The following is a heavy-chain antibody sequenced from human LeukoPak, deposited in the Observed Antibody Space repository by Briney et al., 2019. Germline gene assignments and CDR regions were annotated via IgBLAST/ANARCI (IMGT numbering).Heavy chain of an antibody. CDR2: NYYSGST. V-gene: IGHV4-59*01. CDR1: GGSISSYY. Sequence: PPETLSLTCTVSGGSISSYYWSWVRQPPGKGLEWIGYNYYSGSTNYNPSLKSRVTISVGTTKTQCSLKLSSVTAADTAVYYGARQTIFGVLFDYWGQGTLVTVSS. J-gene: IGHJ4*02. CDR3: ARQTIFGVLFDY. D-gene: IGHD3-3*01.